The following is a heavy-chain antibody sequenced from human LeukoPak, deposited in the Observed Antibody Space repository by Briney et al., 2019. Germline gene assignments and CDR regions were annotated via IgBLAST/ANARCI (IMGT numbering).Heavy chain of an antibody. J-gene: IGHJ2*01. V-gene: IGHV4-59*01. D-gene: IGHD2-21*01. CDR2: VYYSGST. CDR1: GGSLSSYY. Sequence: SETLSLTCTVSGGSLSSYYWSWMRKSPGKGLEWVGYVYYSGSTNCNPALKSRVTLSLDKPATQSSLKLSSVTAADTAVYYCAREANSPTARYWYFDLWGRGTQVTVSS. CDR3: AREANSPTARYWYFDL.